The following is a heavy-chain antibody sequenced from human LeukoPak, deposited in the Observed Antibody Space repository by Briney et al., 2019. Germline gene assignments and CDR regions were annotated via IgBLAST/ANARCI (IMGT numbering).Heavy chain of an antibody. CDR2: IAYDGSRA. D-gene: IGHD1-14*01. CDR3: TRYNNDHFDS. V-gene: IGHV3-33*01. Sequence: PGGSLRLSCAGSGFTFGGYGMHWFGQTPGKGLEWVAVIAYDGSRAFYADSVKGRFTISRDNSKNTMSVQMDDLRAEDTAVYYCTRYNNDHFDSWGQGTLVTVSS. CDR1: GFTFGGYG. J-gene: IGHJ4*02.